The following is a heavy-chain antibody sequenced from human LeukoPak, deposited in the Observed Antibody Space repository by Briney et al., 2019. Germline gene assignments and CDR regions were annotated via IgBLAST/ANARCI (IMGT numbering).Heavy chain of an antibody. CDR1: GFTFSSYA. J-gene: IGHJ4*02. D-gene: IGHD1-26*01. V-gene: IGHV3-23*01. CDR3: AKDLEWELLRLLDY. Sequence: PGGSLRLSCAASGFTFSSYAMSWVRQAPGKGLEWVSAISGSGGSTYYADSVKGRFTISRDNSKNTLYLQMNSLRAEDTAVYYCAKDLEWELLRLLDYWGQGTLVTVSS. CDR2: ISGSGGST.